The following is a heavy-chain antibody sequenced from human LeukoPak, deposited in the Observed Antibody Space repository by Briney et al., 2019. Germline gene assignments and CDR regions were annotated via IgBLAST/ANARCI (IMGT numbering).Heavy chain of an antibody. D-gene: IGHD3-16*01. V-gene: IGHV4-38-2*01. Sequence: PSETLSLTCAVSGYSISSGYYWGWIRQPPGKGLEWIGNIYHSGSTYYNPSLKSRVTMSVDTSKNQFSLKLSSVTAADTAVYYCARIRGEVGDWFDPWGQGTLVTVSS. CDR3: ARIRGEVGDWFDP. CDR2: IYHSGST. J-gene: IGHJ5*02. CDR1: GYSISSGYY.